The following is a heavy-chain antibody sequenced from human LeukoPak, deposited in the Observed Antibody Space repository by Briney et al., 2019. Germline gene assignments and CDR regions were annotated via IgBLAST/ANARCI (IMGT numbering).Heavy chain of an antibody. Sequence: PGNSLRLSCAASGFTFSSYGMQWVRQAAGKGLEWVAVISYDGSNKYYADSVKGRFTISRDNSKNPLYLQMNSLRAEDTAVYYCAKDELRFLEWLSRMDVWGQGTTVTVS. J-gene: IGHJ6*01. CDR3: AKDELRFLEWLSRMDV. CDR1: GFTFSSYG. V-gene: IGHV3-30*18. D-gene: IGHD3-3*01. CDR2: ISYDGSNK.